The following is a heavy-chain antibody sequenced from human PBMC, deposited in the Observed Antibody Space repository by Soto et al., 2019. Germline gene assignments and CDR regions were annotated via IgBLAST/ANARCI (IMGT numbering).Heavy chain of an antibody. D-gene: IGHD5-18*01. CDR1: GVSVSTGGYF. CDR2: IYYSGMT. J-gene: IGHJ4*02. V-gene: IGHV4-31*03. CDR3: ARDSSGPGYSYGKFDY. Sequence: SETLSLTCTVSGVSVSTGGYFWTWIRQHAGKGLEWIGNIYYSGMTYYNPSLRGRVSISLDPSESQFSLKLNSVTAADTAVYYCARDSSGPGYSYGKFDYWGQGALVTVSS.